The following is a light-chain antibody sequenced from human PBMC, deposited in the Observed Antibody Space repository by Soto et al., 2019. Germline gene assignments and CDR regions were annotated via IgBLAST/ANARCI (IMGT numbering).Light chain of an antibody. CDR1: QSVSSY. CDR2: DAS. CDR3: QQRSNWPS. V-gene: IGKV3-11*01. J-gene: IGKJ5*01. Sequence: ELVLTQSPATLSLSPGARATLSCRASQSVSSYLAWYQQKPGQAPSLLIYDASNRATGIPARFIGSGSGTEFTLTLSSLEPEDFAVDDCQQRSNWPSFGQGTRLEIK.